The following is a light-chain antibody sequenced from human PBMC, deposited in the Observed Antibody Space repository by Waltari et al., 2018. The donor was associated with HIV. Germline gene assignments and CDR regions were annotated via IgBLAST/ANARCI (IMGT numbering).Light chain of an antibody. V-gene: IGLV1-40*01. CDR2: GNS. Sequence: QSVLPPPPSVSGAPGQRVTIPCTGRSSNIGAGSDVPWYQQPPGTAPKLLIYGNSNRPSGVPDRFSGSKSGTSASLAITGLQAEDEADYYCQSYDSSLSGSVFGGGTKLTVL. CDR1: SSNIGAGSD. CDR3: QSYDSSLSGSV. J-gene: IGLJ2*01.